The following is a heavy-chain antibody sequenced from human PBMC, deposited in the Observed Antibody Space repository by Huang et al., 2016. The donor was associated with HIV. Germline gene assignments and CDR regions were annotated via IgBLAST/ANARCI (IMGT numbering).Heavy chain of an antibody. CDR3: ATVDYYDTSGPQRGYFDN. CDR1: GGSFRNFA. V-gene: IGHV1-69*01. D-gene: IGHD3-22*01. J-gene: IGHJ4*02. Sequence: QVQLVQSGAEVKKPGSSVKVSCKASGGSFRNFAIGWVRQAPGQGLEWMGGIIPTLGTANYVQKFQGRVTIIADESTSTAYMELSSLRSEDTAVYYCATVDYYDTSGPQRGYFDNWGQGTLVTVSS. CDR2: IIPTLGTA.